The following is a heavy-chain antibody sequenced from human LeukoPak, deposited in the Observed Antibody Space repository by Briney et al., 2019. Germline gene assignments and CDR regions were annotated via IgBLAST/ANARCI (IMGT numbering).Heavy chain of an antibody. J-gene: IGHJ3*02. CDR1: GFTVSSNY. CDR2: IYSGGST. Sequence: GSLRLSCAASGFTVSSNYMSWVRQAPGKGLEWVSVIYSGGSTYYADSVKGRFTISRDNSKNTLYLQMNSLRAEDTAVYYCARGCGACATKVRGVIITRDDAFDIWGQGTMVTVSS. V-gene: IGHV3-53*01. CDR3: ARGCGACATKVRGVIITRDDAFDI. D-gene: IGHD3-10*01.